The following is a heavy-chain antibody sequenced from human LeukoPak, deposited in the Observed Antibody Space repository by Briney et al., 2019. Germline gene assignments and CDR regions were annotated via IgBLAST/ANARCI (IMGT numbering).Heavy chain of an antibody. CDR1: GFTFSSYG. V-gene: IGHV3-30*18. CDR3: AKGRGAFDI. J-gene: IGHJ3*02. Sequence: HSGGSLRLSCAASGFTFSSYGMHWVRQAPGKGLEWVAVISNDGSNKYYADSVKGRFTISRDNSKNTLYLQMNSLRAEDTAVYYCAKGRGAFDIWGQGTMVTVSS. CDR2: ISNDGSNK. D-gene: IGHD3-10*01.